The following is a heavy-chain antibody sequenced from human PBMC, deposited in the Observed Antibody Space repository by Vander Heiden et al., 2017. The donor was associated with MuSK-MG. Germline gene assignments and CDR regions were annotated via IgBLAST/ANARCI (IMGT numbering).Heavy chain of an antibody. V-gene: IGHV4-39*01. CDR1: DGSISSSSYY. J-gene: IGHJ5*02. D-gene: IGHD3-10*01. Sequence: QLQLQESGPGLVKPSETLSLTCTVSDGSISSSSYYWGWIRQPPGKGLEWIGSIYYSGITYYNPSLKSRVTISVDTSKNQFSLKMTSVTATETAVYYCARHGKRGSGIPPLSYWFDPWGQGTLVTVSS. CDR3: ARHGKRGSGIPPLSYWFDP. CDR2: IYYSGIT.